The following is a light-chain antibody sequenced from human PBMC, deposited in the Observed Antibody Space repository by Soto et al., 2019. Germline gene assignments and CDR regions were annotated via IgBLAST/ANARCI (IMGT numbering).Light chain of an antibody. CDR3: SSYTSSSTPGWV. CDR1: SSDVGRYNY. CDR2: EVS. Sequence: QSALTQPASVSGSPGQSITISCTGASSDVGRYNYVSWYQLHPGKAPKLIIYEVSNRPSGVSNRFSGSKSGNTASLTISGLQAEDEADYYCSSYTSSSTPGWVFGGGTKLTVL. J-gene: IGLJ3*02. V-gene: IGLV2-14*01.